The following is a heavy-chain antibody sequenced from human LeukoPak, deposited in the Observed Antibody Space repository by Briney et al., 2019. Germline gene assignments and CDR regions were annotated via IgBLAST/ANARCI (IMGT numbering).Heavy chain of an antibody. Sequence: SETLSLTCTVSGGSICSSNYCWGWVRQSRGVGVEWIVTLLESGTTYFNPTRQSRVTISVDTSKNQFSLKRTYGSAAETAVYYCARLRGGVQLWADWGQGTLVTVSS. CDR2: LLESGTT. CDR1: GGSICSSNYC. V-gene: IGHV4-39*01. CDR3: ARLRGGVQLWAD. J-gene: IGHJ4*02. D-gene: IGHD5-18*01.